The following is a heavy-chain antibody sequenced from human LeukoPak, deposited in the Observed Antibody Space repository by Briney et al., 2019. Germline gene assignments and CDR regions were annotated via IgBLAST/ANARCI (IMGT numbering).Heavy chain of an antibody. V-gene: IGHV1-2*02. D-gene: IGHD3-22*01. Sequence: EASVKVSCKASGYTFTGYYMHWVRQAPGQGLEWMGWINPNSGGTNYAQKFQGRLTMARDTSTTTVYMELSSLRSEDTAVYYCARDWNHDSSGYYCPGYWGQGTLVTVSS. J-gene: IGHJ4*02. CDR2: INPNSGGT. CDR3: ARDWNHDSSGYYCPGY. CDR1: GYTFTGYY.